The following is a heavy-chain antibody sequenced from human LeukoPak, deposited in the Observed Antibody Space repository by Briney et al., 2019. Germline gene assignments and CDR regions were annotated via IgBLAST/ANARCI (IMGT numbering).Heavy chain of an antibody. J-gene: IGHJ3*02. Sequence: SETLSLTCTVSGGSISSSSYYWGWIRQPPGKGLKWIGSIYYSGSTYYNPSLKSRVTISVDTSKNQFSLKLSSVTAADTAVYYCARPDSSGMKHYAFDIWGQGTMVTVSS. CDR1: GGSISSSSYY. V-gene: IGHV4-39*01. D-gene: IGHD3-22*01. CDR2: IYYSGST. CDR3: ARPDSSGMKHYAFDI.